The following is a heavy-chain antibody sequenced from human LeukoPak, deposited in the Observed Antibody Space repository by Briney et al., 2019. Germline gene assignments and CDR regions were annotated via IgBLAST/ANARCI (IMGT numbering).Heavy chain of an antibody. V-gene: IGHV1-69*05. CDR3: ARGPYGLGAFEI. D-gene: IGHD3/OR15-3a*01. Sequence: GASVKVSCKASGGTFSSYAISWVRQAPGQGLEWMGGIIPIFGTANYAQKFQGRVTITTDESTSTAYMELSSLRSEDTAVYYCARGPYGLGAFEIWGQGTMVTVSS. CDR2: IIPIFGTA. CDR1: GGTFSSYA. J-gene: IGHJ3*02.